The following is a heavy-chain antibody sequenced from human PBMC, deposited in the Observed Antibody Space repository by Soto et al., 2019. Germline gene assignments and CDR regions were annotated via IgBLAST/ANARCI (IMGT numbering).Heavy chain of an antibody. CDR3: ARGRYGDY. CDR1: VYTFTSYV. CDR2: ISAHNGNT. J-gene: IGHJ4*02. V-gene: IGHV1-18*01. D-gene: IGHD1-1*01. Sequence: QVHLVQSGAEVKKPGASVKVSCKSSVYTFTSYVITWVRQAPGQGLEWMGWISAHNGNTDYAQLLQGRVIVTRDTSSSTAYMELRSLISDDTAVYYCARGRYGDYWGQGALVNVSS.